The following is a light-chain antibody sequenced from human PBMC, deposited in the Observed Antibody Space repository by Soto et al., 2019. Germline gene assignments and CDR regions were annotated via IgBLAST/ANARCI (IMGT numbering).Light chain of an antibody. J-gene: IGLJ2*01. Sequence: QSVLTQPPSASGSPGQSVTISCTGTSSDVGGYNYVSWYQQHPGKVPKLVIYEVSKRLSGVPDRFSGSKSGNTASLTVSGLQAEDEADYYCCSYAGSNVIFGGGTQLTAL. CDR2: EVS. CDR3: CSYAGSNVI. V-gene: IGLV2-8*01. CDR1: SSDVGGYNY.